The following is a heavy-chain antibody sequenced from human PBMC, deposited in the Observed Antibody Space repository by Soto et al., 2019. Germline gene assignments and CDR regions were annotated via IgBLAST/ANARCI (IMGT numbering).Heavy chain of an antibody. CDR2: IWYDGSNK. CDR3: ARDFGRGFVRGAAFDI. D-gene: IGHD2-15*01. CDR1: GFTFSSYG. J-gene: IGHJ3*02. Sequence: GGSLRLSCAASGFTFSSYGMHWVRQAPGKGLEWVAVIWYDGSNKYYADSVKGRFTISRDNSKNTLYLQMNSLRAEDTAVYYCARDFGRGFVRGAAFDIWGQGKMVTVSS. V-gene: IGHV3-33*01.